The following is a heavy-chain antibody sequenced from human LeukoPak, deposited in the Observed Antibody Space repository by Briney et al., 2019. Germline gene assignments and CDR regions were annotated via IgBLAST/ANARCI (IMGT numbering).Heavy chain of an antibody. V-gene: IGHV3-23*01. CDR1: GVTFSSYA. CDR2: LHGNGDET. J-gene: IGHJ4*02. D-gene: IGHD5-24*01. CDR3: AAKRMASTGYYFES. Sequence: AGGSLRLSCAASGVTFSSYAMNWVRQAPGKGLEWVSSLHGNGDETHYADSVKGRFTISRDNSKATLYLQMNSLRADDTALYYCAAKRMASTGYYFESWGQGTLVTVSS.